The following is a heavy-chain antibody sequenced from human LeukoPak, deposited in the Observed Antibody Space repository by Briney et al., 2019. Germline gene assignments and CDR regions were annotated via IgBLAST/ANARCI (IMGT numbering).Heavy chain of an antibody. CDR2: IYYSGST. Sequence: SETLCLTCTVSGVSISSYYWSWIRQPPGKGLEWIGYIYYSGSTNYNPSLKSRVTISVDTSKNHFSMKLSSVTAADTAVYYCARSIIYGDYVGVDYYYYGMDVWGKGTTVTVSS. D-gene: IGHD4-17*01. J-gene: IGHJ6*04. CDR3: ARSIIYGDYVGVDYYYYGMDV. CDR1: GVSISSYY. V-gene: IGHV4-59*01.